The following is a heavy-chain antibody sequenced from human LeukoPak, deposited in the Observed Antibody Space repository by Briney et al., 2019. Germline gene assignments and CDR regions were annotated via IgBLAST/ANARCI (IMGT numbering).Heavy chain of an antibody. D-gene: IGHD2-15*01. CDR1: GYTFTGYY. CDR3: AGFRVVAATVLGTEIDY. V-gene: IGHV1-2*02. CDR2: INPNSGGT. J-gene: IGHJ4*02. Sequence: ASVKVSCKTSGYTFTGYYMHWVRQAPGQGLEWMGWINPNSGGTNYAQKFQGRVTMTRDTSISTAYMELSRLRSEDTAVYYCAGFRVVAATVLGTEIDYWGQGTLVTVSS.